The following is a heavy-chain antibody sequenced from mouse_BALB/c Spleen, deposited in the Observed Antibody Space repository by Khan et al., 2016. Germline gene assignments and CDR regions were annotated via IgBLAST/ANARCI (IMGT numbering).Heavy chain of an antibody. CDR3: ARLEDL. V-gene: IGHV2-9*02. CDR1: GFSLTSYG. CDR2: IWAGGST. J-gene: IGHJ2*01. Sequence: QVQLVESGPGLVAPSQSLSITCTVSGFSLTSYGVHWVRQPPGKGLEWLGVIWAGGSTTYNSALMSRLCISRDNSKSQVFVKVNGMQTCDTAMYYCARLEDLWGQGTTLTVSA.